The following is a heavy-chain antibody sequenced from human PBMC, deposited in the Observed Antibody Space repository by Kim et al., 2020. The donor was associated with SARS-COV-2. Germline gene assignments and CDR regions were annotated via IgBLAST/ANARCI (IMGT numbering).Heavy chain of an antibody. J-gene: IGHJ4*02. D-gene: IGHD4-17*01. CDR3: AKDRDGDYTLDY. Sequence: GGSLRLSCAASGFTFSSYGMHWVRQAPGKGLEWVAVISYDGSNKYYADSVKGRFTISRDNSKNTLYLQMNSLRAEDTAVYYCAKDRDGDYTLDYWGQGTL. CDR1: GFTFSSYG. V-gene: IGHV3-30*18. CDR2: ISYDGSNK.